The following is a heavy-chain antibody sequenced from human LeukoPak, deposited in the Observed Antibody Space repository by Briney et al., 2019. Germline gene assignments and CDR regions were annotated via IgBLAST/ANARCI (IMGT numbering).Heavy chain of an antibody. V-gene: IGHV1-18*01. J-gene: IGHJ5*02. D-gene: IGHD2-15*01. CDR3: ARGSTYCSGGSCYSSEWFDP. CDR2: ISAYNGNT. CDR1: GYTFTSYG. Sequence: GASVKVSCKASGYTFTSYGISWVRQAPGQGLEWMGWISAYNGNTNYAQKLQGRVTMATDTSTSTAYMELRSLRSDDTAVYYCARGSTYCSGGSCYSSEWFDPWGQGTLVTVSS.